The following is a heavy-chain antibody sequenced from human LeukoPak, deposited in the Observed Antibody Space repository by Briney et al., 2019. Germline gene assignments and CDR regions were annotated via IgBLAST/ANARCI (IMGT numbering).Heavy chain of an antibody. CDR1: GFTFDDYA. J-gene: IGHJ1*01. CDR3: AKGGMSGIAVPFQH. Sequence: GGSLRLSCAASGFTFDDYAMHWVRQAPGKGLEWVSGISWNSGSIGYADSVKGRFTISRDNAKNSLYLQMNSLRAEDTALYYCAKGGMSGIAVPFQHWGQGTLVTVSS. CDR2: ISWNSGSI. V-gene: IGHV3-9*01. D-gene: IGHD6-19*01.